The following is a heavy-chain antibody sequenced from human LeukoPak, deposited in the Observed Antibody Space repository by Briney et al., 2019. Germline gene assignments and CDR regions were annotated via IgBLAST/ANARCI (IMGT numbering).Heavy chain of an antibody. D-gene: IGHD3-10*01. CDR2: IYYSGST. CDR3: ASMGGSGSSY. J-gene: IGHJ4*02. CDR1: GGSISSSSYY. Sequence: SETLSLTCTVSGGSISSSSYYWGWIRQPPGKGLEWIGNIYYSGSTYYNPSLESRVTMSLDTSKNQFSLKLSSVTAADTAVYYCASMGGSGSSYWGQGTLVTVSS. V-gene: IGHV4-39*07.